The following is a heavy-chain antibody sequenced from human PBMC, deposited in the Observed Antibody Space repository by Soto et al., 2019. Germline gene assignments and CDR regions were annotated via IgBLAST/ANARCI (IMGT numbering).Heavy chain of an antibody. Sequence: PGGSLRLSCAASGFSFSNYAMSWVRQAPGKGLEWVSAISRGGGSTYYADSVKGRFTISRDNSKNTLYLQMNSLRAEDTAVYYCAKVSWCSGGSCYTRDDFWGQGILVTVSS. CDR2: ISRGGGST. CDR3: AKVSWCSGGSCYTRDDF. V-gene: IGHV3-23*01. D-gene: IGHD2-15*01. J-gene: IGHJ4*02. CDR1: GFSFSNYA.